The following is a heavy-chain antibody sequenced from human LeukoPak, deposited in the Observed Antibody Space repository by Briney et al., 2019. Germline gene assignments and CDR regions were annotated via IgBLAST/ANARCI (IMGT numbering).Heavy chain of an antibody. CDR2: ISGSGINT. CDR3: ARASGCGGDCYAFDY. D-gene: IGHD2-21*01. V-gene: IGHV3-23*01. Sequence: GGSLRLSCAASEFTFNIYAMSWVRQAPGKGLEWVSAISGSGINTYCADSVKGRFTISRGNAKNSLYLQMNSLRAEDTAVYYCARASGCGGDCYAFDYWGQGTLVTVSS. J-gene: IGHJ4*02. CDR1: EFTFNIYA.